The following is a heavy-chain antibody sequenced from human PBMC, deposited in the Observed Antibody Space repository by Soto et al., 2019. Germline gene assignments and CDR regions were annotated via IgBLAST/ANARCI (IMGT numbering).Heavy chain of an antibody. J-gene: IGHJ4*02. CDR2: IYYSGST. Sequence: SETLSLTCTVSGGSISSYYWSWIRQPPGKGLEWIGYIYYSGSTNYNPSLKSRVTISVDTSKNQFSLKLSSVTAADTAVYYCARRPAYYYDSSGGEFDYWGQGTLVTVSS. D-gene: IGHD3-22*01. CDR1: GGSISSYY. CDR3: ARRPAYYYDSSGGEFDY. V-gene: IGHV4-59*08.